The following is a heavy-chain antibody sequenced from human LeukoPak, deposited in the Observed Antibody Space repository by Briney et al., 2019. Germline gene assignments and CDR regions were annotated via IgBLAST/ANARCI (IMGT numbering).Heavy chain of an antibody. Sequence: SETLSFTCTVSGGSITGGGYYCSWIRQHPGKGLEWIGYIYYSDNTYYNPSLKSRVTISADTSKNQFSLKLNSVTGADTAVYYCARARGDSSRLDYWGQGTLVTVSS. CDR3: ARARGDSSRLDY. V-gene: IGHV4-31*03. J-gene: IGHJ4*02. D-gene: IGHD4-17*01. CDR1: GGSITGGGYY. CDR2: IYYSDNT.